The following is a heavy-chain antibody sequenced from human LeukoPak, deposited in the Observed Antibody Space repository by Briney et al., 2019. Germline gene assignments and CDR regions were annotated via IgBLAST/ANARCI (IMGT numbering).Heavy chain of an antibody. CDR1: GFTFSSYG. J-gene: IGHJ4*02. D-gene: IGHD5-24*01. CDR2: IWYDGSNK. Sequence: GGSLRLSCAASGFTFSSYGMHWVRQAPGKGLEWVAVIWYDGSNKYYADSVKGRFTISRDNAKNSLYLQMNSLRAEDTAVYYCASEMATIPFDYWGQGTLVTVSS. CDR3: ASEMATIPFDY. V-gene: IGHV3-33*01.